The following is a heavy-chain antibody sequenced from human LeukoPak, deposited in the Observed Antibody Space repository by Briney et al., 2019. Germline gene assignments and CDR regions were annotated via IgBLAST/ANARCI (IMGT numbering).Heavy chain of an antibody. CDR3: ARAFMVRGITLGY. V-gene: IGHV1-18*01. CDR1: GYTFTSYA. CDR2: ISAYNGNR. D-gene: IGHD3-10*01. Sequence: ASVKVSCKASGYTFTSYAISWVRQAPGQGLEWVGWISAYNGNRDYAQRLQDRVTTTTDTSTSTAYMELRSLRSDDTAVYYCARAFMVRGITLGYWGQGTLVTVSS. J-gene: IGHJ4*02.